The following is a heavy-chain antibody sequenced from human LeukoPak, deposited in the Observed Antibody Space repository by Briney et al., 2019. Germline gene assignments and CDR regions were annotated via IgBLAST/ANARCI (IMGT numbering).Heavy chain of an antibody. CDR1: GYTFNNFG. V-gene: IGHV1-18*01. CDR2: ISAYNGNT. CDR3: ARASQDTVTMGDY. Sequence: ASVKVSCKTSGYTFNNFGITWVRQAPGQGLEWMGWISAYNGNTNYAQKLQGRVTMTTDTSTSTAYMELRSLRSDDTAVYYCARASQDTVTMGDYWGQGTLVTVSS. D-gene: IGHD4-17*01. J-gene: IGHJ4*02.